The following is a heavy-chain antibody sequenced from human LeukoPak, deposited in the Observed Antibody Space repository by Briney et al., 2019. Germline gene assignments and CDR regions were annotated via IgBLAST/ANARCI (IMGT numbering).Heavy chain of an antibody. Sequence: GGSLRLSCAASGFTVSSNYMSWVRQAPGKGLEWVSVISGSGGSTYYADSVKGRFTISRDNSKNTLYLQMNSLRVEDTAVYYCAKSYVSYYYGMDVWGQGTTVTVSS. V-gene: IGHV3-23*01. CDR3: AKSYVSYYYGMDV. J-gene: IGHJ6*02. CDR2: ISGSGGST. D-gene: IGHD3-16*01. CDR1: GFTVSSNY.